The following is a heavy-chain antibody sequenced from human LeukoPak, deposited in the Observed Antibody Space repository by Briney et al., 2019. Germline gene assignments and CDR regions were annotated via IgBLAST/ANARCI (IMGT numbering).Heavy chain of an antibody. V-gene: IGHV3-23*01. D-gene: IGHD3-10*01. CDR2: ISGSGGST. Sequence: PGGSLRLSCAASGFTFSSYGMSWVRQAPGKGLEWVSAISGSGGSTYYLASVKGRFTISRDNAKDSLYLQMNNLRVEDTALYYCTRGSPHGFDYWGQGTLVTVSS. J-gene: IGHJ4*02. CDR3: TRGSPHGFDY. CDR1: GFTFSSYG.